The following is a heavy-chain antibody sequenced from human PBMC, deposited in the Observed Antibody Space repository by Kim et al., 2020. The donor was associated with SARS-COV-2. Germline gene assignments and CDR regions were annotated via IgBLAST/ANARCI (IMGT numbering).Heavy chain of an antibody. D-gene: IGHD6-13*01. CDR1: GYSISSGYY. J-gene: IGHJ4*02. V-gene: IGHV4-38-2*02. Sequence: SETLSLTCTVSGYSISSGYYWGWIRQPPGKGLEWIGSIYRSGSTYYNPSLKSRVTISVDTSKNQFSLKLSSVTAADTAVYYCARCGFLGSSWYWASYYFDYWGQGTLVTVSS. CDR2: IYRSGST. CDR3: ARCGFLGSSWYWASYYFDY.